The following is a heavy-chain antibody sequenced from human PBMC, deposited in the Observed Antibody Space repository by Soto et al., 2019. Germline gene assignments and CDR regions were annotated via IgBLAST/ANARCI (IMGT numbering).Heavy chain of an antibody. Sequence: ASVKVSCKASGYTFTGYYLHWVRQAPGQGLEWMGIINPSGGSTSYAQKFQGRVTMTRDTSTSTVYMELSSLRSEDTAVYYCARETGVRIAAAGRVYNWFDPWGQGTLVTVSS. V-gene: IGHV1-46*01. J-gene: IGHJ5*02. D-gene: IGHD6-13*01. CDR1: GYTFTGYY. CDR2: INPSGGST. CDR3: ARETGVRIAAAGRVYNWFDP.